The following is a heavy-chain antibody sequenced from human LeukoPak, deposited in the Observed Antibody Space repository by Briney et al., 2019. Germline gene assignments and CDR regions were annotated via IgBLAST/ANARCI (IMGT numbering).Heavy chain of an antibody. CDR1: GFTFSSYG. Sequence: PGRSLRLSCAASGFTFSSYGMHWVRQAPGKGLEWVAVISYDGSNKYYADSVKGRFTISRDNSKNTLYLQMNSLRAEDTAVYYCARDDVVGAPTPSGMDVWGQGTTVTVSS. CDR2: ISYDGSNK. CDR3: ARDDVVGAPTPSGMDV. J-gene: IGHJ6*02. V-gene: IGHV3-30*19. D-gene: IGHD2-15*01.